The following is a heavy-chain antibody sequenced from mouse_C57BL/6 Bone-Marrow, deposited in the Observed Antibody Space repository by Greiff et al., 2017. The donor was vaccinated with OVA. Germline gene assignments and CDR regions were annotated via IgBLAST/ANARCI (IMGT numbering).Heavy chain of an antibody. Sequence: QVQLQQPGAELVKPGASVKLSCKASGYTFTSYWMQWVKQRPGQGLEWIGEIDPSDSYTNYNQKFKGKATLTVDTSSSTAYMQLSSLTSEDSAVYYCARGGSGSSYPYWGQGTTLTVSS. J-gene: IGHJ2*01. CDR2: IDPSDSYT. D-gene: IGHD1-1*01. CDR1: GYTFTSYW. V-gene: IGHV1-50*01. CDR3: ARGGSGSSYPY.